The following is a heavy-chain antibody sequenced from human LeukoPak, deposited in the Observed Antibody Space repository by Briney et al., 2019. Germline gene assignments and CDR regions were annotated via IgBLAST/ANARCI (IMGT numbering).Heavy chain of an antibody. D-gene: IGHD1-26*01. J-gene: IGHJ4*02. V-gene: IGHV3-33*01. Sequence: GGSLRLSCAASGFSFDGYGMHWARHAPGGGLEWLAVIWYDGSKKYYADSVKGRFTISRDNSENTLYLEMNSLRAEDTAVYYCAREGSGRYYVDYWGQGTLVTVSS. CDR3: AREGSGRYYVDY. CDR2: IWYDGSKK. CDR1: GFSFDGYG.